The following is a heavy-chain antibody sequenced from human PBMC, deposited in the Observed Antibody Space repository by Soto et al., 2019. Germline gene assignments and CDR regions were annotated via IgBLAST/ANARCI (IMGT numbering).Heavy chain of an antibody. CDR3: ARDSTRLRESYGMDV. J-gene: IGHJ6*02. V-gene: IGHV4-59*01. CDR1: GGSISSYY. Sequence: PSETLSLTCTVSGGSISSYYWSWIRQPPGKGLEWIGYIYYSGSTNYNPSLKSRVTISVDTSKNQFSLKLSSVTAADTAVYYCARDSTRLRESYGMDVWGQGTTVTVSS. CDR2: IYYSGST.